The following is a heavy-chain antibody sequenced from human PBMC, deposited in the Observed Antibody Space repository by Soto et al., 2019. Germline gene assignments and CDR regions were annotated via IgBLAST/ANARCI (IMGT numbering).Heavy chain of an antibody. V-gene: IGHV4-59*04. CDR2: VYYSGTT. Sequence: PSETLSLTCTVSGGSISGYYWSWIRQPPGKGLEWIGSVYYSGTTYYNPSLKSRVTISGDTSKNQFSLRLSSVTAADTAVFYCARLIHCKTTSCYFDYWGQGTLVTVSS. J-gene: IGHJ4*02. D-gene: IGHD2-2*01. CDR1: GGSISGYY. CDR3: ARLIHCKTTSCYFDY.